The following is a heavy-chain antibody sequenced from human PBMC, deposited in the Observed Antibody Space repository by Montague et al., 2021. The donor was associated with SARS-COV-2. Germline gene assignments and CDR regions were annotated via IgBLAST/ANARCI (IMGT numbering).Heavy chain of an antibody. D-gene: IGHD3-9*01. V-gene: IGHV6-1*01. CDR3: ARDLKPPGDILTGYLPYYYYMDV. CDR2: TYYGSKWYN. Sequence: CAISGDSVSSNSAAWNWIRQSPSRGFEWLGRTYYGSKWYNDYAVSVESRITINPDTSKNQFSLQLNSVTPEDTTVYYCARDLKPPGDILTGYLPYYYYMDVSGKGTTVTVPS. J-gene: IGHJ6*03. CDR1: GDSVSSNSAA.